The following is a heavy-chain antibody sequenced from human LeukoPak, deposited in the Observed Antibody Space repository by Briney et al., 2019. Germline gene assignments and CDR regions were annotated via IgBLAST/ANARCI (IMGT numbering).Heavy chain of an antibody. CDR3: ARTTTPHYYGSGSYALGY. V-gene: IGHV3-30-3*01. CDR2: LSHEGSNQ. D-gene: IGHD3-10*01. CDR1: GFTFSTYA. J-gene: IGHJ4*02. Sequence: GGSLRLSCAASGFTFSTYAMHWVRQGPGKGLEWVAVLSHEGSNQFYEDSVKGRFTISRDNSKNTLYLQMSSLSAEDTAVYYCARTTTPHYYGSGSYALGYWGQGTLVTVPS.